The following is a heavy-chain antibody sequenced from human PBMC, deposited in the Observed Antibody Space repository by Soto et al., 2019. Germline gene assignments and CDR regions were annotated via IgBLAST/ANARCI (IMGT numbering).Heavy chain of an antibody. J-gene: IGHJ3*02. Sequence: PGESLKISCKGSGYSFTSYWIVWVRQMPGKGLEWMGIIXPXXSXTXXXPXXXGQVTISADKSISTAYLQWSSLKASDTAMYYCARPGDTAMVDAFDIWGQGTIVTV. V-gene: IGHV5-51*01. CDR1: GYSFTSYW. CDR2: IXPXXSXT. CDR3: ARPGDTAMVDAFDI. D-gene: IGHD5-18*01.